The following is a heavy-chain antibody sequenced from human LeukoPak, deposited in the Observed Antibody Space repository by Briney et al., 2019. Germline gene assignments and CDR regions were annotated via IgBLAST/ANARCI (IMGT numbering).Heavy chain of an antibody. D-gene: IGHD6-19*01. CDR1: GFTFSSYG. CDR3: ARDSWAVGAKTLAY. J-gene: IGHJ4*02. V-gene: IGHV3-33*01. CDR2: IWYDGSKQ. Sequence: GGSLRLSCAASGFTFSSYGMHWVRQAPGKGLEWVADIWYDGSKQYYADSVKGRFTISRDNSKNTLYLQMNSLRGEDTAVYYCARDSWAVGAKTLAYWGQGTLVTVSS.